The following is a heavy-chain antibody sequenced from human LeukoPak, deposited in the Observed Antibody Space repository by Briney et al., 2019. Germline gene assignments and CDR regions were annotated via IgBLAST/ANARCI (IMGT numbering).Heavy chain of an antibody. Sequence: KASETLSLTCTVSGGSISSYYWSWIRQFPGKGLEWIGFIYYSGTTNYNPSLKSRVTVSVDTSKNQFSLKLSSVTAADTAVYYCARDSGRYCSGGSCYRYYYMDVWGKGTTVTVSS. CDR1: GGSISSYY. D-gene: IGHD2-15*01. CDR2: IYYSGTT. J-gene: IGHJ6*03. V-gene: IGHV4-59*01. CDR3: ARDSGRYCSGGSCYRYYYMDV.